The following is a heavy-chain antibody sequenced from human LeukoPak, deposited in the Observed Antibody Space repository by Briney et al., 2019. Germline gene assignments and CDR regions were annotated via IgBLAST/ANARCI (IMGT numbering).Heavy chain of an antibody. D-gene: IGHD3-3*01. V-gene: IGHV4-30-2*05. J-gene: IGHJ4*02. CDR3: ARRAPDFWSGYSQFDY. Sequence: SETLSLTCAVSGGTISSGGYSWSWIRQPPGKGLEWIGYIYYSGSTYYNPSLKSRVTISVDTSKNQFSLKLSSVTAADTAVYYCARRAPDFWSGYSQFDYWGQGTLVTVSS. CDR2: IYYSGST. CDR1: GGTISSGGYS.